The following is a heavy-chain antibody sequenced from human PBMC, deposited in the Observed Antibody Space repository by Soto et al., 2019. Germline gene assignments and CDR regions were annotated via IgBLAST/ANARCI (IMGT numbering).Heavy chain of an antibody. Sequence: QVQVQQWGAGLLKPSETLSLLSAVYGESFSGYFWSWIRQSPGKGPEWIGEVNHGGRTNYNPSLESLVTISVDTSKKQFILQMTSVTAADTAVYYCARGREQWLKSGPFDFWGQGSLVAVSS. V-gene: IGHV4-34*02. CDR3: ARGREQWLKSGPFDF. J-gene: IGHJ5*01. CDR1: GESFSGYF. CDR2: VNHGGRT. D-gene: IGHD6-19*01.